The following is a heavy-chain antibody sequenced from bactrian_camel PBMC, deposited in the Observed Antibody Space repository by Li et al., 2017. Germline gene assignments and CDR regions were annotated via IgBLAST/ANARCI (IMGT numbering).Heavy chain of an antibody. D-gene: IGHD4*01. Sequence: QVQLVESGGGSVQAGGSLGLSCIASVYTYGRSMGWFRQAPGKGPEGVAAIASDGSTTYSDSVKGRFTISKDYTTNTLYLQMTSLKPEDTATYYCAASMTTYGGYGPLSTYEYNYWSQGTQVTVS. V-gene: IGHV3S53*01. CDR1: VYTYGRS. J-gene: IGHJ4*01. CDR3: AASMTTYGGYGPLSTYEYNY. CDR2: IASDGST.